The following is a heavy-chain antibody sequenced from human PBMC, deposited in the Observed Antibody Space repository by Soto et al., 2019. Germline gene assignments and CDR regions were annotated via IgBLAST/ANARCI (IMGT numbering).Heavy chain of an antibody. J-gene: IGHJ6*02. D-gene: IGHD6-6*01. Sequence: PSQTLSLTCAISGDSVSSNSAAWNWIRQSPSRGLEWLGRTYYRSKWYNDYAVSVKGRITINPDTSKNQFSLQLNSVTPEDTAVYYCARDQGQLFEYSSSRDYYYYGMDVWGQGTTVTVSS. V-gene: IGHV6-1*01. CDR3: ARDQGQLFEYSSSRDYYYYGMDV. CDR2: TYYRSKWYN. CDR1: GDSVSSNSAA.